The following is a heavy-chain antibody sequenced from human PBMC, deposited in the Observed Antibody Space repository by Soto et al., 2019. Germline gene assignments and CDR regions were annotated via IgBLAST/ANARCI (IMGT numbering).Heavy chain of an antibody. J-gene: IGHJ6*02. CDR3: AKDRCTNGVCPPSYYYGMDV. V-gene: IGHV3-11*01. D-gene: IGHD2-8*01. CDR1: GFTFSDYY. CDR2: ISSSGSGGST. Sequence: VGSLRLSCAASGFTFSDYYMSWIRQAPGKGLEWVSYISSSGSGGSTYYADPVKGRFTISRDNSKNTLYLQMNSLRAEDTAVYYCAKDRCTNGVCPPSYYYGMDVWGQGTTVTVSS.